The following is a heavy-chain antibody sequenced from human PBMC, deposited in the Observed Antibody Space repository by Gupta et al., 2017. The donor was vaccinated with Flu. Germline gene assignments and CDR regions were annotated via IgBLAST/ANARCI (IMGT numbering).Heavy chain of an antibody. V-gene: IGHV3-48*02. J-gene: IGHJ4*02. CDR3: ARDKRWVGELLPDY. CDR1: GFTFSSYS. Sequence: EVQLVESGGGLVQPGGSLRLSCAASGFTFSSYSMNWVRQAPGKGLEWVSYISSSSSTIYYADSVKGRFTISRDNAKNALYRQMKSMREEDTAVYYCARDKRWVGELLPDYWGQGTLVTVSS. CDR2: ISSSSSTI. D-gene: IGHD3-10*01.